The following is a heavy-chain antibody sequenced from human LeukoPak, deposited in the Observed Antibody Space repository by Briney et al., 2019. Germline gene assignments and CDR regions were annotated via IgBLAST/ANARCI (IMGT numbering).Heavy chain of an antibody. D-gene: IGHD3-22*01. CDR1: GFTFSSYS. CDR2: ISSSSSYI. V-gene: IGHV3-21*06. CDR3: ARVSRVALDYYDSSGYAFDY. J-gene: IGHJ4*02. Sequence: GGSLRLPCAASGFTFSSYSMNWVRQAPGKGLEWVSSISSSSSYIYYADSVKGRFTISRDNAKNSLYLQMNSLRAEDTAVYYCARVSRVALDYYDSSGYAFDYWGQGTLVTVSS.